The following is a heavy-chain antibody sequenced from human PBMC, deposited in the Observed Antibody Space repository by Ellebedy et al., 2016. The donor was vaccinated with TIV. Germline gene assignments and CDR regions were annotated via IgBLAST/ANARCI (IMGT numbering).Heavy chain of an antibody. CDR2: IRADVSNK. D-gene: IGHD4-11*01. V-gene: IGHV3-30*02. CDR3: ARGERTYSQAFDV. J-gene: IGHJ3*01. Sequence: GESLKISCAASGFMFSQYGMHWVRQAPGKGLEWVTFIRADVSNKNYADSVKGRFSVSRDNGDYILYLQMTSLRPEDTGVYYCARGERTYSQAFDVWGQGTLVTVS. CDR1: GFMFSQYG.